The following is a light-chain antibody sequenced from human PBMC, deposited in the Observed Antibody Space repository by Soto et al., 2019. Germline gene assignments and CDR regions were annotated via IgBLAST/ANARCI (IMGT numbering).Light chain of an antibody. CDR1: QSISSW. CDR3: QQYKS. Sequence: DIQMTQSPSTLSASVGDRVTITCRASQSISSWLAWYQQKPGKAPKLLVYKASSLESGVPSRFSGSGSGTEFTLTISSLRPDDFASYYCQQYKSFGPGTKVAIK. J-gene: IGKJ3*01. CDR2: KAS. V-gene: IGKV1-5*03.